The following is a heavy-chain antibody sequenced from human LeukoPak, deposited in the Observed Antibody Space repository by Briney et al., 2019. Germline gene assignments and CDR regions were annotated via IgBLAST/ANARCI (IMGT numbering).Heavy chain of an antibody. Sequence: SETLSLTCTVSGASINSYYWSWIRQPPGKGLEWTGYIYYSGSTNYNPSLKSRVTISVDTSKNQFSLKLSSVTAADTAVYYCASVGYGDYVWGQGTLVTVSS. CDR2: IYYSGST. CDR3: ASVGYGDYV. CDR1: GASINSYY. J-gene: IGHJ4*02. V-gene: IGHV4-59*01. D-gene: IGHD4-17*01.